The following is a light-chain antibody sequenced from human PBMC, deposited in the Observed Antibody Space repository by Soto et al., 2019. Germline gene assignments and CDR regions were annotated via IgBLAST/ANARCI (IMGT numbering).Light chain of an antibody. J-gene: IGLJ3*02. Sequence: QSVLTQPASVSGSPGQSITISCTGTSSDVGTYNYVSWYQQYPGKAPKLIIYEVNTRPSGVSDRFSGSKSGNTASLTISGLQAEDEAEYYCLLYYDGAKVFGGGTKLTVL. V-gene: IGLV2-14*01. CDR3: LLYYDGAKV. CDR1: SSDVGTYNY. CDR2: EVN.